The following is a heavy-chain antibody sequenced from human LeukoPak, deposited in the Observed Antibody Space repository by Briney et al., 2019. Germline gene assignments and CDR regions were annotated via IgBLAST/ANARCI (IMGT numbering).Heavy chain of an antibody. J-gene: IGHJ4*02. D-gene: IGHD6-19*01. Sequence: SQTLSLTCAIPGDSVSINSAAWNWIRQSPSRGLEWLGRTYQRSKWYNDYVVSVKSRITINPDISKNQFSLQLNSVTPEDTAVYYCARSPSPYSSGWYFDYWGQGTLVTVSS. CDR3: ARSPSPYSSGWYFDY. CDR1: GDSVSINSAA. CDR2: TYQRSKWYN. V-gene: IGHV6-1*01.